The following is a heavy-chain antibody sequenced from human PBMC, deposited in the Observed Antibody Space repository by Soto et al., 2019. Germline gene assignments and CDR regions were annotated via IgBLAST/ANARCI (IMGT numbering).Heavy chain of an antibody. D-gene: IGHD5-18*01. Sequence: EVQLLESGGGLVQPGGSLRLSCAASGFTFSSYAMSWVRQAPGKGLEWVSAISGSGGSTYYADSVKGRFTISRDNSKNPLYLQMNSLRAEDTAVYYCAKVPGYRETPDYWGQGTLVTVSS. CDR1: GFTFSSYA. V-gene: IGHV3-23*01. CDR2: ISGSGGST. J-gene: IGHJ4*02. CDR3: AKVPGYRETPDY.